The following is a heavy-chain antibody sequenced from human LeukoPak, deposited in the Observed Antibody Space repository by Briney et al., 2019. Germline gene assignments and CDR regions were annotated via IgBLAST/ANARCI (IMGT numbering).Heavy chain of an antibody. CDR1: GYTFTGYY. D-gene: IGHD2-2*01. Sequence: ASVKVSCKASGYTFTGYYMHWVRQAPGQGLEWMGWINPNSGGTNYAQKFQGRVTMTRDTSISTAYMELSRLRSDDTAVYYCARGGPYFVVVPAANFDYWGQGTLVTVSS. CDR3: ARGGPYFVVVPAANFDY. V-gene: IGHV1-2*02. CDR2: INPNSGGT. J-gene: IGHJ4*02.